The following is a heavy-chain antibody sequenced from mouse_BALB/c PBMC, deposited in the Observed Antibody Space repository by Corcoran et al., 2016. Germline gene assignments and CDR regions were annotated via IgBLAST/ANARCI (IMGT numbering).Heavy chain of an antibody. J-gene: IGHJ3*01. V-gene: IGHV14-1*02. CDR3: ARGRGRFAY. Sequence: EVQLQQSGAELVRPGALVKLSCKASGFNIKDYYMHWVKQRPEQGLEWSGWIDPENGNTIYDPKFQGKASITADTSSNTAYLQLSSLTSEDTAVYYGARGRGRFAYWGQGTLVTVSA. CDR2: IDPENGNT. CDR1: GFNIKDYY.